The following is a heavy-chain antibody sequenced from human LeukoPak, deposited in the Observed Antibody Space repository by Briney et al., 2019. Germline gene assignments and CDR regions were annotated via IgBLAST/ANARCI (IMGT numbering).Heavy chain of an antibody. J-gene: IGHJ4*02. Sequence: GGFLRLSCAASGFTVSSNYMSWVRQAPGKGLEWVSVIYSGGSTYYADSVKGRFTISRDNSKNTLYLQMNSLRAEDTAVYYCARDLYDSSGYYLTLGYWGQGTLVTVSS. CDR1: GFTVSSNY. CDR3: ARDLYDSSGYYLTLGY. V-gene: IGHV3-53*01. CDR2: IYSGGST. D-gene: IGHD3-22*01.